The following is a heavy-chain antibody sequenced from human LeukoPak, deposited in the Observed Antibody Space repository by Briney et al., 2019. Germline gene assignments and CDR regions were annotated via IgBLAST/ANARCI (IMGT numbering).Heavy chain of an antibody. D-gene: IGHD2-21*01. J-gene: IGHJ6*02. CDR3: AREFTYLPDYYGMDV. CDR2: IDLSDSYT. Sequence: GESLKISCKGSGYSFTSYWISWVRQMPGKGLEWMGRIDLSDSYTNYSPSFQGHVTISADKSISTAYLQWSSLKASDTAMYYCAREFTYLPDYYGMDVWGQGTTVTVSS. V-gene: IGHV5-10-1*01. CDR1: GYSFTSYW.